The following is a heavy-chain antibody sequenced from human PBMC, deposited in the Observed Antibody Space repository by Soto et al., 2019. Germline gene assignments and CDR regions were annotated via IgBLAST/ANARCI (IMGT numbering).Heavy chain of an antibody. Sequence: VASVQVSCKASGYIFTSYGISWVRQAPGQGLEWMGWINTYNGNTNYAQKLLGRVTMTTDTSTSTAYMELRSLTYDDTAVYYCARDYCSTTRCYGPDNGGKGTLVTVAS. J-gene: IGHJ4*02. D-gene: IGHD2-2*01. CDR1: GYIFTSYG. CDR3: ARDYCSTTRCYGPDN. V-gene: IGHV1-18*01. CDR2: INTYNGNT.